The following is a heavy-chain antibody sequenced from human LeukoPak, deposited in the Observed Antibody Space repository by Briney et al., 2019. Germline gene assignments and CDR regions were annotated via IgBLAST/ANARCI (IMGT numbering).Heavy chain of an antibody. CDR3: TRVLYSSGWYGDHY. CDR1: GFTFSTYA. V-gene: IGHV3-21*01. J-gene: IGHJ4*02. CDR2: ISGRSNYI. Sequence: SGGSLRLSCVASGFTFSTYAMNWVRQAPGKGLEWVSSISGRSNYIYYADSVKGRFTISRDNAKNSLYLQMNSLRAEDTAVYYCTRVLYSSGWYGDHYWGQGTLVTVSS. D-gene: IGHD6-19*01.